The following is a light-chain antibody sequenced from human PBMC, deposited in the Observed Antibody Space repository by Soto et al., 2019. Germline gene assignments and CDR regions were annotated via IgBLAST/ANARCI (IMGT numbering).Light chain of an antibody. CDR2: VNSDGSH. CDR3: QTWGTGIWV. J-gene: IGLJ3*02. CDR1: RGHSIYG. Sequence: QSVLTQSPSAFASLGASVNLTCTLSRGHSIYGIAWHQQQPEKGPRYLLKVNSDGSHTKGDGIPDRFSGSSSGAERYLTISSLRSEDEADYYCQTWGTGIWVFGGGTKLTVL. V-gene: IGLV4-69*01.